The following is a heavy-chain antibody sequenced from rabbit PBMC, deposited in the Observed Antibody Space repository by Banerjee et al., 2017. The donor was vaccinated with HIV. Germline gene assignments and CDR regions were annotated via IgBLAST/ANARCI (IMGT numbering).Heavy chain of an antibody. CDR1: GIDFSSYS. D-gene: IGHD8-1*01. J-gene: IGHJ4*01. CDR3: ARNRGSYYPNYFTL. CDR2: IYAGSSGST. V-gene: IGHV1S40*01. Sequence: QSLEESGGDLVKPGASPTLTCTASGIDFSSYSMGWVRQAPGKGLEWIACIYAGSSGSTKYASWAKGRFTISKTSSTTVTLQMTSLTAADTATYFCARNRGSYYPNYFTLWGPGTLVTVS.